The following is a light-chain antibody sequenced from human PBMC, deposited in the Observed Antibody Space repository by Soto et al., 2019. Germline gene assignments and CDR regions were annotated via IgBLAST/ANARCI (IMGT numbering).Light chain of an antibody. J-gene: IGLJ1*01. V-gene: IGLV2-8*01. CDR3: SSYTSSSTPFV. Sequence: QSVLTQPPSASGSPGQSAAISCTGTSSDVGGYNYVSWYQQHPGKAPKLMIYEVNKRPSGVPDRFSGSKSGNTASLTISGLQAEDEADYYCSSYTSSSTPFVFGTGTKVTVL. CDR1: SSDVGGYNY. CDR2: EVN.